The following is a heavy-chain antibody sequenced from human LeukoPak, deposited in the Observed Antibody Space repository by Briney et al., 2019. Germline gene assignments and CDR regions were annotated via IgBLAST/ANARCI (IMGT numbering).Heavy chain of an antibody. V-gene: IGHV4-34*01. CDR3: ARRPRGYSYGWFDY. Sequence: PSGTLALTCAVYGGSFSGYYWSWIRQPPGKGLEGIGEINHSGSTNYNPSLKSRVTISVDTSKNQFSLKLSSVTPADTAVYYCARRPRGYSYGWFDYWGQGTLVTVSS. CDR2: INHSGST. CDR1: GGSFSGYY. J-gene: IGHJ4*02. D-gene: IGHD5-18*01.